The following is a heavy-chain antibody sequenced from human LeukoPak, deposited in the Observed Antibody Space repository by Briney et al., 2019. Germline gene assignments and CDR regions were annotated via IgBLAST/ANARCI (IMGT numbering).Heavy chain of an antibody. CDR3: ATSNWFGEFYEKYYFDY. D-gene: IGHD3-10*01. CDR2: ISAYNGNT. J-gene: IGHJ4*02. CDR1: GYTFTSYG. V-gene: IGHV1-18*01. Sequence: ASVKVSCKASGYTFTSYGISWVRQAPGQGLEWMGWISAYNGNTNYAQKFQGRVTMTEDTSTDTAYMGLSSLRSEDTAVYYCATSNWFGEFYEKYYFDYWGQGTLVTVSS.